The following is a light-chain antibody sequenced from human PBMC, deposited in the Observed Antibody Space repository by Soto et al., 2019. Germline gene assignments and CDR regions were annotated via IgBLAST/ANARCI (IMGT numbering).Light chain of an antibody. V-gene: IGLV4-69*01. CDR3: QTWGTGTVV. CDR1: SGHSSYA. CDR2: VNSDGSH. Sequence: QPVLTQSPSASASLGASVKLTCTLSSGHSSYAIAWHQQQPEKGPRYLMKVNSDGSHSKGDGIPDRFSGSSSGAERYLTISSLQSEDEADYYCQTWGTGTVVFGGGTKL. J-gene: IGLJ2*01.